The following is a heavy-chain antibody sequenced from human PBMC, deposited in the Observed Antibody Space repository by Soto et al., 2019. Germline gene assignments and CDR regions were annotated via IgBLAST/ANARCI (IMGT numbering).Heavy chain of an antibody. CDR1: GGSFSGYY. V-gene: IGHV4-34*01. D-gene: IGHD4-17*01. J-gene: IGHJ6*02. CDR2: INHSGST. Sequence: SETLSLTCAVYGGSFSGYYWSWIRQPPGKGLEWIGEINHSGSTNYNPSLKSRVTISVDTSKNQFSLKLSSVTAADTAVYYCARTTVFNYYYGMDVWGQGTKVTVS. CDR3: ARTTVFNYYYGMDV.